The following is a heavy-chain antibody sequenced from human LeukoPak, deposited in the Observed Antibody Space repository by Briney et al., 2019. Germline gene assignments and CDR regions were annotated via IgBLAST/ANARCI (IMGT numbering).Heavy chain of an antibody. CDR1: GFAFSSYS. CDR3: AREVAAAGTIFDY. CDR2: VSSSSSYI. J-gene: IGHJ4*02. Sequence: GSLRLSCAASGFAFSSYSMNWVRQAPGKGLEWVSSVSSSSSYIYYADSVKGRFTISRDNAKNSLYLQMNSLRAEDTAVYYCAREVAAAGTIFDYWARGTLVTVSS. V-gene: IGHV3-21*01. D-gene: IGHD6-13*01.